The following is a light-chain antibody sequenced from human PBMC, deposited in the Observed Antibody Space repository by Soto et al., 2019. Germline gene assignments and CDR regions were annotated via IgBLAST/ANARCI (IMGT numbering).Light chain of an antibody. Sequence: SYELTQPPSVSVAPGQTARLACGGNDMGTKNVHWYQQRPGQAPVLVLYDDSARPSGVPERFSGSISGNTATLTISRVEAGDEADYYCQVWDSTSDVVFGGGTKVTVL. J-gene: IGLJ2*01. CDR2: DDS. CDR1: DMGTKN. CDR3: QVWDSTSDVV. V-gene: IGLV3-21*02.